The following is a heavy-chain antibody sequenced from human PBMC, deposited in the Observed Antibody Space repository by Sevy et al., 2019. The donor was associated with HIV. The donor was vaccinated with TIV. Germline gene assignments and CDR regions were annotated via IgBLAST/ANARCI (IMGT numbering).Heavy chain of an antibody. J-gene: IGHJ3*02. D-gene: IGHD3-22*01. V-gene: IGHV3-53*01. CDR2: IFSGGGT. CDR1: GFTVSSNY. CDR3: ASGATFYSDSSGRVLSVLGAFDI. Sequence: GGSLRLSCAASGFTVSSNYMSWVRQAPGKGLEWVSIIFSGGGTYYADSVQGRFTISRDNSKNMVYLQMNSLRAEDTAVFYCASGATFYSDSSGRVLSVLGAFDIWGRGTMVTVSS.